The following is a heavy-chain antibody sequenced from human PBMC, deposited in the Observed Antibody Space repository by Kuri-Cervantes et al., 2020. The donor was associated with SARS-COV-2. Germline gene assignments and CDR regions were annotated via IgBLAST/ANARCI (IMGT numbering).Heavy chain of an antibody. D-gene: IGHD3-3*01. Sequence: SVKVSCKASGGTFSSYAISWVRQAPGQGLEWMGGIIPILGIANYAQKFQGRVTITADKSTSTAYMELSSLRSEDTAVYYCARDVTYRDFWGGRGGSFDYWGQGTLVTVSS. CDR2: IIPILGIA. J-gene: IGHJ4*02. CDR1: GGTFSSYA. V-gene: IGHV1-69*10. CDR3: ARDVTYRDFWGGRGGSFDY.